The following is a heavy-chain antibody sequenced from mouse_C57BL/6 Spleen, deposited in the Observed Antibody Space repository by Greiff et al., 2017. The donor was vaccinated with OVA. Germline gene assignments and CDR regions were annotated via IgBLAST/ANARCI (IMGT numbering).Heavy chain of an antibody. CDR1: GYTFTDYN. Sequence: EVKLQESGPELVKPGASVKMSCKASGYTFTDYNMHWVKQSHGKSLEWIGYINPNNGGTSYNQKFKGKATLTVNKSSSTAYMELRSLTSEDSAVYYCARPYYDYDGGYAMDYWGQGTSVTVSS. D-gene: IGHD2-4*01. CDR3: ARPYYDYDGGYAMDY. J-gene: IGHJ4*01. CDR2: INPNNGGT. V-gene: IGHV1-22*01.